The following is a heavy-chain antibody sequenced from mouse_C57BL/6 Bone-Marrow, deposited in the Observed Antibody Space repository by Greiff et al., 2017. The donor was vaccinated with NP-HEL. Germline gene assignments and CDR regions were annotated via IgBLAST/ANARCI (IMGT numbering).Heavy chain of an antibody. CDR3: ARGYAVYYFDY. CDR1: GFTFSSYG. CDR2: ISSGGSYT. D-gene: IGHD6-5*01. V-gene: IGHV5-6*01. Sequence: EVMLVESGGDLVKPGGSLKLSCAASGFTFSSYGMSWVRQTPDKRLEWVATISSGGSYTYYPDSVKGRFTISRDNAKNTLYLQMSSLKSEDTAMYYCARGYAVYYFDYWGQGTTLTVSS. J-gene: IGHJ2*01.